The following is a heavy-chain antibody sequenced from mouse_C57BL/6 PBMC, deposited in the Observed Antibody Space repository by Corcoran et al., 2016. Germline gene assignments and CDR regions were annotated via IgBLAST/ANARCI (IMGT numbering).Heavy chain of an antibody. J-gene: IGHJ4*01. CDR1: GYTFTDYY. D-gene: IGHD1-1*01. V-gene: IGHV1-26*01. CDR2: INPNNGGT. Sequence: EVQLQQSGPELVKPGASVKISCKASGYTFTDYYMNWVKQSHGKSLEWIGDINPNNGGTSYNQKFKGKATLTVDKSSSTAYMELRSLTSEDSAVYYCAKGGSYGSSPMDYWGQGTSVTVSS. CDR3: AKGGSYGSSPMDY.